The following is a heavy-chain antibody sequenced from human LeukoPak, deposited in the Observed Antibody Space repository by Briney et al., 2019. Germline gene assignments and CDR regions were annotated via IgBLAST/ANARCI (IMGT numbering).Heavy chain of an antibody. CDR2: INHSGST. Sequence: SETLSLTCAVYGGSFSGYYWSWIRQPPGKGLEWIGEINHSGSTNYNPSLKSRVTISVDTSKNQFSLKLSSVTAADTAVYYCARAVGRVFDYWGQGTLVTVS. CDR3: ARAVGRVFDY. CDR1: GGSFSGYY. J-gene: IGHJ4*02. V-gene: IGHV4-34*01.